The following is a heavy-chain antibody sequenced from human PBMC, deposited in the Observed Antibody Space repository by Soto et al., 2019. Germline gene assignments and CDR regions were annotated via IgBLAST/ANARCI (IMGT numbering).Heavy chain of an antibody. V-gene: IGHV1-18*01. CDR2: ISAYNGNT. CDR3: ARGEGSRYSSSFSGTY. CDR1: GYTFTSYG. Sequence: ASVKVSCKASGYTFTSYGISWVRQAPGQGLEWMGWISAYNGNTKYAQKLQGRVTMTTDTSTSTAYMELRSLRSDDTAVYYCARGEGSRYSSSFSGTYWGQGTLVTVSS. J-gene: IGHJ4*02. D-gene: IGHD6-6*01.